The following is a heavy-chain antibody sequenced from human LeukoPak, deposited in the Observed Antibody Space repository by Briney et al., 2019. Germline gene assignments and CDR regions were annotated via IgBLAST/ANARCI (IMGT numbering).Heavy chain of an antibody. CDR1: GFTFSSYS. J-gene: IGHJ4*02. V-gene: IGHV3-48*01. CDR3: AKDPLSSSYLYFHY. Sequence: PGGSLRLSCAASGFTFSSYSMNWVRQAPGKGLEWVSYISSSSSTIYYADSVKGRFTISRDNSKNTLFLQMNSLRAEDTAVYYCAKDPLSSSYLYFHYWGQGTLVAVSS. D-gene: IGHD6-6*01. CDR2: ISSSSSTI.